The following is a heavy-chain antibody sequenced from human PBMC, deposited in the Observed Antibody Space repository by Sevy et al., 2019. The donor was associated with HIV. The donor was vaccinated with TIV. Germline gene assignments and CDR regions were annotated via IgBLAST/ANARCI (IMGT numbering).Heavy chain of an antibody. CDR3: ARDLGRRYFDWLLGYYYYGMDV. Sequence: ASVKVSFKASGYTFTSYGISWVRQAPGQGLEWMGWISAYNGNTNYAQKLQGRVTMTTDTSTSTAYMELRSLRSDDTAVYYCARDLGRRYFDWLLGYYYYGMDVWGQGTTVTVSS. J-gene: IGHJ6*02. CDR2: ISAYNGNT. V-gene: IGHV1-18*01. CDR1: GYTFTSYG. D-gene: IGHD3-9*01.